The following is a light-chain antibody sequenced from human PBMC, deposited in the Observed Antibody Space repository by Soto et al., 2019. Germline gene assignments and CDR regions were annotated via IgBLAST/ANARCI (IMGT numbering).Light chain of an antibody. CDR3: AAWDDSLSVYV. CDR1: TSNIGSNT. CDR2: TST. J-gene: IGLJ1*01. V-gene: IGLV1-44*01. Sequence: QSALAQPPSASGTPGQRVTISCSGSTSNIGSNTVNWYQHLPGTAPKLLIYTSTQRPSGVPDRFSASKSGTSASLAISGLRSDDEADYYCAAWDDSLSVYVFGNGTKVTV.